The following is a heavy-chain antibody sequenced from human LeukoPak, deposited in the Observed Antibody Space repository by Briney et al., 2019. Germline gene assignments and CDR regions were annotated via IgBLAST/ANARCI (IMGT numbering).Heavy chain of an antibody. CDR1: GYTFTSHG. CDR2: ITPIFGTA. CDR3: ARDSFYYGSGRPYNWFDP. Sequence: SVKVSCKASGYTFTSHGISWVRQAPGQGLEWMGGITPIFGTANYAQKFQGRVTITADESTSTAYMELSSLRSEDTAVYYCARDSFYYGSGRPYNWFDPWGQGTLVTVSS. V-gene: IGHV1-69*13. J-gene: IGHJ5*02. D-gene: IGHD3-10*01.